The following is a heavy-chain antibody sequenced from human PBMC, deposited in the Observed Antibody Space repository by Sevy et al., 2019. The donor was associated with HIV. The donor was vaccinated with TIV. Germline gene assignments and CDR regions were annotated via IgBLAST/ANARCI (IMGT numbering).Heavy chain of an antibody. D-gene: IGHD6-25*01. CDR2: IYTSGST. CDR3: ARDHQIISLYRSGWDYYGMDV. CDR1: GGSISSYY. Sequence: SETLSLTCTVSGGSISSYYWSWIRQPAGKGLEWIGRIYTSGSTNYNPSLKSRVTMSVDTSKNQFSLKLSSVTAADTAVYYCARDHQIISLYRSGWDYYGMDVWGQWTTVTASS. J-gene: IGHJ6*02. V-gene: IGHV4-4*07.